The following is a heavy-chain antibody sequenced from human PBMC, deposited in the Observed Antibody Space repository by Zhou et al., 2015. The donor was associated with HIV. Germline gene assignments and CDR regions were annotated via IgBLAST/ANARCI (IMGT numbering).Heavy chain of an antibody. Sequence: QVQLVQSGAELRKPGASVKVSCKASGYTFTTFDVHWVRQATGHGPEWMGWMNPNSGDAGSTQKFQGRVTMTSNTSISTAYMELSSLRSEDTAVYYCARGGAITIDTLDYWGQGTLVTVSS. J-gene: IGHJ4*02. D-gene: IGHD3-10*01. V-gene: IGHV1-8*01. CDR1: GYTFTTFD. CDR2: MNPNSGDA. CDR3: ARGGAITIDTLDY.